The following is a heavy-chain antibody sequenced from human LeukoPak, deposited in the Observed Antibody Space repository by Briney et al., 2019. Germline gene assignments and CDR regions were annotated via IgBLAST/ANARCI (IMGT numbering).Heavy chain of an antibody. Sequence: GGSLRLSCAASGFSFSAYAMSWVRQAPGKGLEWVSGISGSGHSTYYADSVKGRFTISRDNSKNTLFLQMNSLRVEDTAVYYCAKQIAVTLRVVDYWGQGTLVTVSS. J-gene: IGHJ4*02. CDR3: AKQIAVTLRVVDY. D-gene: IGHD2-15*01. CDR1: GFSFSAYA. CDR2: ISGSGHST. V-gene: IGHV3-23*01.